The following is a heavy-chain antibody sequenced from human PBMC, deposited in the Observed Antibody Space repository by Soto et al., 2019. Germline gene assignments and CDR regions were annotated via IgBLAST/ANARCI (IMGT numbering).Heavy chain of an antibody. J-gene: IGHJ3*02. CDR3: ARDTRTYYDSTGGPDAFDI. D-gene: IGHD3-22*01. Sequence: GASVKVSCKASGYTFTSYAMHWVRQAPGQRLEWMGWIIPIFGTANYAQKFQGRVTITADESTSTAYMELSSLRSEDTAVYYCARDTRTYYDSTGGPDAFDIWGQGTMVTVSS. CDR2: IIPIFGTA. V-gene: IGHV1-69*13. CDR1: GYTFTSYA.